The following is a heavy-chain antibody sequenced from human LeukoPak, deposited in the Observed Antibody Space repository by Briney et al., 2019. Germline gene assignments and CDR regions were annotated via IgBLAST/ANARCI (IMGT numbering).Heavy chain of an antibody. CDR1: GFTFSSYA. CDR3: AKYVNWNDDYFDY. D-gene: IGHD1-20*01. J-gene: IGHJ4*02. Sequence: GGSLRLSCAASGFTFSSYAMSWVRQAPGKGLEWVSAISGSGGSTYYADSVKGRFTISRDNSKNTLYLQMNSLRAEDAAVYYCAKYVNWNDDYFDYWGQGTLVTVSS. V-gene: IGHV3-23*01. CDR2: ISGSGGST.